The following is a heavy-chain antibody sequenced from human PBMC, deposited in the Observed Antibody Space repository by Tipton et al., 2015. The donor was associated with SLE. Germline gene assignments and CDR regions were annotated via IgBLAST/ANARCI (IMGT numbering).Heavy chain of an antibody. CDR2: INHSGST. V-gene: IGHV4-34*01. CDR1: GGSFSGSY. CDR3: ARGEVVVVIALDY. Sequence: TLSLTCAVYGGSFSGSYWRWIRKPPGNGLEWIGEINHSGSTNYNQSLKSRVTISVDTSKNQFSLNFTSVTAADTAVYYCARGEVVVVIALDYWGQDTLVTVSS. J-gene: IGHJ4*02. D-gene: IGHD2-15*01.